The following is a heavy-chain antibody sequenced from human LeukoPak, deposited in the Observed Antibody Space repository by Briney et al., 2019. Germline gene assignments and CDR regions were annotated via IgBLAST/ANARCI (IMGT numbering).Heavy chain of an antibody. V-gene: IGHV3-23*01. CDR3: AKLGGSGYVLGYYYYMDV. D-gene: IGHD3-10*01. CDR1: GFTFSSYG. CDR2: ISGSATGT. Sequence: GGTLRLSCAASGFTFSSYGMSWVRQAPGKGLEWVSAISGSATGTYYADSVKGRFTISRDNSKNTLYLQMNSLRAEDTAVYYCAKLGGSGYVLGYYYYMDVWGKGTTVTISS. J-gene: IGHJ6*03.